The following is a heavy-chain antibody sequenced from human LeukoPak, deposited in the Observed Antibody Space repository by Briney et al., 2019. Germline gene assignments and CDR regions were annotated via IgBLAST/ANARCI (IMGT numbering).Heavy chain of an antibody. CDR3: AREMATSIDY. D-gene: IGHD5-24*01. Sequence: PGGSLRLSCAASGFTFSSYEMNWVRQAPGKGLEWVSYISSSGSTIYYADSVKGRFTISRDNAKNSLYLQMNSLRAEDTAVYYCAREMATSIDYWGQGTLVTVSP. CDR1: GFTFSSYE. V-gene: IGHV3-48*03. CDR2: ISSSGSTI. J-gene: IGHJ4*02.